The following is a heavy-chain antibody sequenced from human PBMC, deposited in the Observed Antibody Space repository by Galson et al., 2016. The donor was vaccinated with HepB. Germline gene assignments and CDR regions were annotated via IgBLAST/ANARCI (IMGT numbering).Heavy chain of an antibody. CDR3: AILGQLVTPGYQYYGMDV. CDR2: IYYSGRT. J-gene: IGHJ6*04. CDR1: GASISSSSYY. Sequence: ETLSLTCTVSGASISSSSYYWGWIRQPPGKGLEWIGNIYYSGRTYYNPCLKSRVTISVDTTKNQFSLKLSSVTAADTAVYYWAILGQLVTPGYQYYGMDVWGKGTTVTVSS. D-gene: IGHD6-6*01. V-gene: IGHV4-39*01.